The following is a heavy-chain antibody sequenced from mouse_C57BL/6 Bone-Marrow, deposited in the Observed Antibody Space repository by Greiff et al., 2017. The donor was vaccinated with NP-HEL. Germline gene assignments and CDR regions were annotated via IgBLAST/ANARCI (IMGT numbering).Heavy chain of an antibody. CDR2: IDPETGGT. CDR1: GYTFTDYE. J-gene: IGHJ3*01. V-gene: IGHV1-15*01. Sequence: VQLQQSGAELVRPGASVTLSCKASGYTFTDYEMHWVKQTPVHGLEWIGAIDPETGGTAYNQKFKGKAILTADKSSSTAYMELRSLTSEDSAVYYCTRSDDYDVYAYWGQEALVTVSA. CDR3: TRSDDYDVYAY. D-gene: IGHD2-4*01.